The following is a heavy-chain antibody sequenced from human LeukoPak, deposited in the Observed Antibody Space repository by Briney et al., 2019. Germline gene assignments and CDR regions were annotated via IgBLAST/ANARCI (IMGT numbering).Heavy chain of an antibody. V-gene: IGHV3-30*18. CDR3: AKEGTPQVSTWYDL. CDR2: ISYEGGTQ. Sequence: TGGSLRLSCAASGFTLSSYGMHWVRQAPGKGLEWVAVISYEGGTQHYADSVKGRFIISRDNPRNTLYLQMNILRTEDTAVYYCAKEGTPQVSTWYDLWGQGTQVIVSS. J-gene: IGHJ5*02. D-gene: IGHD3-10*01. CDR1: GFTLSSYG.